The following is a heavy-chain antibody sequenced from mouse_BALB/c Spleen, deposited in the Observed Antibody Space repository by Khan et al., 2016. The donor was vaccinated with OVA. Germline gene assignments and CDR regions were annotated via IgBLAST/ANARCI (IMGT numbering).Heavy chain of an antibody. J-gene: IGHJ4*01. D-gene: IGHD1-1*01. Sequence: EVQLQESGPGLVKPSQSLSLTCTVTGYSITSNYAWNWIRQFPGNKLEWMGYISYSGRTSYNPSLKSRITITRDTSKTHFFLQLNSVTTEDTATYSCAKGNYYGYSMDDWGQGTSFTVSS. CDR2: ISYSGRT. CDR1: GYSITSNYA. CDR3: AKGNYYGYSMDD. V-gene: IGHV3-2*02.